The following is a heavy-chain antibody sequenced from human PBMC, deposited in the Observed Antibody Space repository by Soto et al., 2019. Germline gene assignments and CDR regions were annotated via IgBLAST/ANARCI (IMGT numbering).Heavy chain of an antibody. Sequence: HVQLQESGPGPVTPSQTLSLSCTVSGVSITSGSYYWTWVRQSPGKGLEWIGYRYYSGNTYYNPSLNGRATISVYTSNNQFSLILTSVTAADTAMYYCARGGYDTSGQTFIGWGPDCWGQGTLVTVSS. V-gene: IGHV4-30-4*01. CDR2: RYYSGNT. CDR1: GVSITSGSYY. J-gene: IGHJ4*02. CDR3: ARGGYDTSGQTFIGWGPDC. D-gene: IGHD3-22*01.